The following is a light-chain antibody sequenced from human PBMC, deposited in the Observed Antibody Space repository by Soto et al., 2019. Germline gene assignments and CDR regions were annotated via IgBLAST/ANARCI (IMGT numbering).Light chain of an antibody. V-gene: IGKV1-12*01. CDR2: AAF. CDR3: QQADSFPIT. J-gene: IGKJ5*01. CDR1: EDINSR. Sequence: DIQMTQSPSSLSSSVCDRVTISCRASEDINSRLAWYQQKPGNAPKLLIYAAFILQSGVPSRFSGYGSGTDFTLSISSLQPEDFATYYCQQADSFPITFGQGTRLEIK.